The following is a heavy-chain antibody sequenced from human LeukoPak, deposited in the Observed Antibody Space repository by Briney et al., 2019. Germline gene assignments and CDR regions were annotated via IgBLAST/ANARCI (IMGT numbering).Heavy chain of an antibody. CDR3: AREDYDFWSAYFDY. J-gene: IGHJ4*02. Sequence: PSETLSLTCTVSGGSIRSSYYYWGWIRQPPGKGLEWIGSIYDSGSTYYNPSLKSRVTISVDASKNQFSLKLSSVTAADTAVYYCAREDYDFWSAYFDYWGQGTLVTVSS. D-gene: IGHD3-3*01. CDR1: GGSIRSSYYY. CDR2: IYDSGST. V-gene: IGHV4-39*07.